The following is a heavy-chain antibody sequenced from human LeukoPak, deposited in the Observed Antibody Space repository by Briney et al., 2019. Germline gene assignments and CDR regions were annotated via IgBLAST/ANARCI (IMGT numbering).Heavy chain of an antibody. J-gene: IGHJ4*02. Sequence: GGSLRLSCAASGFTVSSNYMSWVRQAPGKGLEWVSVIYSGGSTYYADSVKGRFTISRDNSKNTLYLQMNSLRAEDTAVYYCASGSYYSSQLDYWGQGTLVTVSS. CDR1: GFTVSSNY. CDR2: IYSGGST. V-gene: IGHV3-53*01. D-gene: IGHD3-10*01. CDR3: ASGSYYSSQLDY.